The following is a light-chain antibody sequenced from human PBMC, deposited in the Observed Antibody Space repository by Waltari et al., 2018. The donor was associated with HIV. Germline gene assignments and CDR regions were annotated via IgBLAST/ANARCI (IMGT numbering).Light chain of an antibody. CDR3: LQDYNYPLT. Sequence: AIQMTQSPSSLSASVGARVTITCRASQGIRNDLGWFQHKPGKAPKPLIYTASSLQSGVPSRFSGSGSGTDFTLTISNLQPEDFATYYCLQDYNYPLTFGQGTKVEIK. J-gene: IGKJ1*01. V-gene: IGKV1-6*01. CDR2: TAS. CDR1: QGIRND.